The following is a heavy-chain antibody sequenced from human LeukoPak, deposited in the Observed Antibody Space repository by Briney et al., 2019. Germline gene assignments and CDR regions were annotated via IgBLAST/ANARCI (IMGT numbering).Heavy chain of an antibody. CDR3: ATTGVTIFGVAPSAFDI. Sequence: SETLSLTCAVYGGSFSGYYWSWIRHPPGKGLEWIGEINHSGSTNYNPSLKSRVTISVDTSKNQFSLKLSSVTAADTAVYYCATTGVTIFGVAPSAFDICGQGTMATVSS. V-gene: IGHV4-34*01. J-gene: IGHJ3*02. CDR1: GGSFSGYY. CDR2: INHSGST. D-gene: IGHD3-3*01.